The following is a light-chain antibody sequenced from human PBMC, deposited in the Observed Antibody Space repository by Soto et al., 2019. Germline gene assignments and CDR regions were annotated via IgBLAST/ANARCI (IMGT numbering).Light chain of an antibody. V-gene: IGKV3-20*01. CDR3: QQYGSSPPWT. Sequence: EIVLTQSPGTLSLSPGERATLSCRASQSVTSSYLAWYQQKPGQAPRLLIYGASTRATGIPDRFSGTGSGTDFPLTTSTLEPEDFAVYYCQQYGSSPPWTFGRGTKVEIK. J-gene: IGKJ1*01. CDR1: QSVTSSY. CDR2: GAS.